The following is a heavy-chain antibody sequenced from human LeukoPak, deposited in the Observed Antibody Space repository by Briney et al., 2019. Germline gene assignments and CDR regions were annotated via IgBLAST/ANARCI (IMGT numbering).Heavy chain of an antibody. J-gene: IGHJ4*02. CDR2: MSSRGNTI. D-gene: IGHD5-24*01. CDR1: GFTFSEHF. CDR3: ARGGRWLQWYYFYY. V-gene: IGHV3-11*01. Sequence: GGSLRLSCTASGFTFSEHFMTWIRLAPGKGLECVSYMSSRGNTIYYADSVKGRFTISRDNAKSSLYLQMNNLGAEDTAVYFCARGGRWLQWYYFYYWGQGTVVTVSA.